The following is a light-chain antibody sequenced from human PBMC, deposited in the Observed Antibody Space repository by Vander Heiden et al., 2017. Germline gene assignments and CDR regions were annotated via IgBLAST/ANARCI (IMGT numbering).Light chain of an antibody. J-gene: IGKJ2*01. CDR2: AAT. V-gene: IGKV1-8*01. CDR1: QGIRSY. CDR3: QQYYSYPQT. Sequence: AIRMTQSPSSFSASTGDRVTITCRASQGIRSYLAWYQQKPGKAPKLLIYAATTLQSGVPSMFSGSVSGTDFTLTISCLKSEDFATYYCQQYYSYPQTCGQGTKLEIK.